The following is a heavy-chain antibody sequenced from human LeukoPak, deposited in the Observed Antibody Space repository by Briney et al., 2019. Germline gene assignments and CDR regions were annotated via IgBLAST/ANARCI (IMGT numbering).Heavy chain of an antibody. J-gene: IGHJ4*02. CDR1: GFSSTTYL. Sequence: GRSLRLSCVVPGFSSTTYLLNWVRQAPGKGLGWVARISVEVMKKNNADSVKRRFTISRDNATNTLYLQMNSLRAENTAVYSCGRDHYYFGSGVYSKWGQGTLVTVSS. CDR3: GRDHYYFGSGVYSK. V-gene: IGHV3-74*01. D-gene: IGHD3-10*01. CDR2: ISVEVMKK.